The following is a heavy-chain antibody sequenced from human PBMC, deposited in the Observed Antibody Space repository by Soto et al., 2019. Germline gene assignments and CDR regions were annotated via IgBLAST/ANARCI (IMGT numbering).Heavy chain of an antibody. J-gene: IGHJ4*02. CDR1: GRSITSYY. Sequence: QVVLQESGPGLVKPSETLSLTCSVSGRSITSYYWSWVRQPPGKGLEWIGYIYDNGITSQNPSLKSRVTMSADTSQSQFSLKLTSLTGADTAVYYCARTYDSNGYANEFDSWGQGILVTVTS. V-gene: IGHV4-4*09. CDR2: IYDNGIT. D-gene: IGHD3-22*01. CDR3: ARTYDSNGYANEFDS.